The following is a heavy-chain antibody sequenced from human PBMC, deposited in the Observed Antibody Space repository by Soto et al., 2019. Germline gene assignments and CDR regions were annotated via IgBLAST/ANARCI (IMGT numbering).Heavy chain of an antibody. CDR1: GFTFEDYA. CDR2: INWNSGSI. CDR3: AKGRGALAVVSNWFDP. V-gene: IGHV3-9*01. D-gene: IGHD3-22*01. J-gene: IGHJ5*02. Sequence: EVQLVESGGGLVQPGRSLRLSCAAFGFTFEDYAMHWIRQTPGKGLEWVAGINWNSGSIGYAGSVKGRFTISRDNANNSLYLQMDSLRTEDTALYFCAKGRGALAVVSNWFDPWGQGTLVTVSS.